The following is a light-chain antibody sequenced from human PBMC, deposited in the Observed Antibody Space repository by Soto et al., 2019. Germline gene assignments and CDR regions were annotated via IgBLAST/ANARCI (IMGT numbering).Light chain of an antibody. CDR2: GAS. CDR1: QIISSSY. Sequence: EIVLTQSPGTLSLSPGERATLSCRASQIISSSYLAWYQQKPGQAPRLLIYGASSRATAIPDRFSGSGSGTDFTLTISRLEPEDFSVYYCQQYGSSPKTFGQGTKVDIK. CDR3: QQYGSSPKT. V-gene: IGKV3-20*01. J-gene: IGKJ1*01.